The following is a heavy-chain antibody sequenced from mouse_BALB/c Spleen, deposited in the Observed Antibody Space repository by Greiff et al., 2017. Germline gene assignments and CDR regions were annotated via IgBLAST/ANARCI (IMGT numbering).Heavy chain of an antibody. D-gene: IGHD1-1*01. CDR1: GFTFSSFG. Sequence: EVKLVESGGGLVQPGGSRKLSCAASGFTFSSFGMHWVRQAPEKGLEWVAYISSGSSTIYYADTVKGRFTISRDNPKNTLFLQMTSLRSEDTAMYYCARYYGSSHYYAMDYWGQGTSVTVSS. V-gene: IGHV5-17*02. CDR3: ARYYGSSHYYAMDY. CDR2: ISSGSSTI. J-gene: IGHJ4*01.